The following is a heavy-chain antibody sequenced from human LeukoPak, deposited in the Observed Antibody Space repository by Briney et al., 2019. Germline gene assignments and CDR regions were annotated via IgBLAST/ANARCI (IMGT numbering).Heavy chain of an antibody. D-gene: IGHD3-3*01. CDR3: ARPSYYDHAFDI. CDR2: IYYSGST. Sequence: SETLSLTCTVSGGSISSSSYYWGWIRQPPGKGLEWIGSIYYSGSTYYNPSLRSRVTISVDTSKNQFSLKLSSVTAADTAVYYCARPSYYDHAFDIWGQGTMVTVSS. CDR1: GGSISSSSYY. J-gene: IGHJ3*02. V-gene: IGHV4-39*01.